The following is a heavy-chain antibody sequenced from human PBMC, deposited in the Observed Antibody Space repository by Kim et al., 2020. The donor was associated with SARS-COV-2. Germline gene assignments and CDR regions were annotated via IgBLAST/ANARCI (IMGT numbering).Heavy chain of an antibody. J-gene: IGHJ6*02. CDR1: GGSISSYY. D-gene: IGHD2-2*01. V-gene: IGHV4-59*01. CDR3: ARSLGYCSSTSCYHGLFYYYGMDV. Sequence: SETLSLTCTVSGGSISSYYWSWIRQPPGKGLEWIGYIYYSGSTNYNPSLKSRVTISVDTSKNQFSLKLSSVTAADTAVYYCARSLGYCSSTSCYHGLFYYYGMDVWGQGTTVTVSS. CDR2: IYYSGST.